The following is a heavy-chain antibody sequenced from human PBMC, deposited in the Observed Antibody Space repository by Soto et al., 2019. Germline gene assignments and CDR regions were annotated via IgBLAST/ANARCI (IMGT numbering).Heavy chain of an antibody. D-gene: IGHD3-10*01. J-gene: IGHJ6*02. CDR2: IYYSGST. Sequence: SETLSLTYTVSGCSISSSSYNWGWIRQPPGKGLEWIRSIYYSGSTYYNPSLKSRVTISVDTSKNQFSLKLSSVTAADTAVYYCARYWRALGFGELFSSHYYYGMDVWGQGTTVT. CDR1: GCSISSSSYN. CDR3: ARYWRALGFGELFSSHYYYGMDV. V-gene: IGHV4-39*01.